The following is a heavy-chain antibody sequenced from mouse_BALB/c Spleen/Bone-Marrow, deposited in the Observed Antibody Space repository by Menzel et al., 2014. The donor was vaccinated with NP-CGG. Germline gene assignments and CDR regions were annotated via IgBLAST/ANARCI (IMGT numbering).Heavy chain of an antibody. Sequence: VQLQQSGAELVKPGASVKLSCAASGFNIKDTYMHWAKQRPEQGLEWIGRIDPANGNTKYDLKFQGKATITADTSSNTAYLQLSSPTSEDTAVYYCARWEYYAMDYWGQGTSVTVSS. D-gene: IGHD4-1*01. J-gene: IGHJ4*01. CDR1: GFNIKDTY. V-gene: IGHV14-3*02. CDR3: ARWEYYAMDY. CDR2: IDPANGNT.